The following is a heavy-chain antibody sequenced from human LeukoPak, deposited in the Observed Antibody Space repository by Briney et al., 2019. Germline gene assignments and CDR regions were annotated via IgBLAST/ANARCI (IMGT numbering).Heavy chain of an antibody. CDR1: GFTFSRYP. CDR3: ARDFDRLYGSGSYYPYFDS. J-gene: IGHJ4*02. CDR2: ISNEGGSE. V-gene: IGHV3-30-3*01. D-gene: IGHD3-10*01. Sequence: GGSLRLSCAASGFTFSRYPMHWVRQAPGKGLEWVAVISNEGGSEYYADSVKGRFTISRDNSKNTVYLQMNSLRTEDTSVYYCARDFDRLYGSGSYYPYFDSWGQGTLVTVSS.